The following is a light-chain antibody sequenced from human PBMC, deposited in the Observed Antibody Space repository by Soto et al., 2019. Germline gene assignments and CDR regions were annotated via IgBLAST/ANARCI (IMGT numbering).Light chain of an antibody. CDR2: DAS. Sequence: EIVLTQSPATLSLSPGERATLSCRASQSVSSYLALYQQKPGQAPRLLIYDASNRATGIPARFSGSGSGTDFTLTISSLEPEDFAVYYCQQRNKWPPIFTFGPGNKEDFK. J-gene: IGKJ3*01. CDR1: QSVSSY. CDR3: QQRNKWPPIFT. V-gene: IGKV3-11*01.